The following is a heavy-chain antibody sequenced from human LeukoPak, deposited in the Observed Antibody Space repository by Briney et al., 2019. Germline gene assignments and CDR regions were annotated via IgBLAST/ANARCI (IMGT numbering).Heavy chain of an antibody. CDR1: GFAFHHYS. Sequence: GGSLRLSCAASGFAFHHYSMHWVRQPPGKGLEWVSLISWDGGITYYADSVRGRFTISRDNSKNSLSLEMNSLRAEDTAVYYCAKDGDYYDSSGYYYTYAFDYWGQGTLVTVSS. V-gene: IGHV3-43*01. CDR3: AKDGDYYDSSGYYYTYAFDY. D-gene: IGHD3-22*01. CDR2: ISWDGGIT. J-gene: IGHJ4*02.